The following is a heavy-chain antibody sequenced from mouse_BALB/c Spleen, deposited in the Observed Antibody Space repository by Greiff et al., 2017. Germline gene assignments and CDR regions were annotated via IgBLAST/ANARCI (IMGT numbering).Heavy chain of an antibody. D-gene: IGHD1-2*01. V-gene: IGHV1S81*02. CDR2: INPSNGRT. Sequence: VKLMESGAELVKPGASVKLSCKASGYTFTSYWMHWVKQRPGQGLEWIGEINPSNGRTNYNEKFKSKATLTVDKSSSTAYMQLSSLTSEDSAVYYCARGFYGYDDYWGQGTTLTVSS. CDR3: ARGFYGYDDY. J-gene: IGHJ2*01. CDR1: GYTFTSYW.